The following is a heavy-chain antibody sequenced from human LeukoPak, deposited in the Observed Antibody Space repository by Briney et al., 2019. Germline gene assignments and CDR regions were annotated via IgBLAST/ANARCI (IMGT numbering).Heavy chain of an antibody. CDR2: IYDSGTT. CDR1: GGSVSDGGYY. CDR3: ARGGDRRGFDY. V-gene: IGHV4-31*03. J-gene: IGHJ4*02. Sequence: SETLSLTCTVSGGSVSDGGYYWSWIRQHPGKGLEWIGYIYDSGTTYYSPALQSRVTISVDTSDNKFSLKLRSLTAADTAVYYCARGGDRRGFDYWGQGTLVTVSS. D-gene: IGHD1-14*01.